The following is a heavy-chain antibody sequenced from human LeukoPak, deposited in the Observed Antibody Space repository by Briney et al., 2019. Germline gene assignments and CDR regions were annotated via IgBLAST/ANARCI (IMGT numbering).Heavy chain of an antibody. Sequence: GGSLRLSCAASGFTFSSYAMSWVRQAPGKGLEWVSSISSTGNYIYYADSVRGRFTISRDNAKNSLYLQMNSLRAEDTAVYYCAREPTSMILWGQGTLVTVSS. J-gene: IGHJ4*02. CDR1: GFTFSSYA. D-gene: IGHD5-18*01. V-gene: IGHV3-21*01. CDR3: AREPTSMIL. CDR2: ISSTGNYI.